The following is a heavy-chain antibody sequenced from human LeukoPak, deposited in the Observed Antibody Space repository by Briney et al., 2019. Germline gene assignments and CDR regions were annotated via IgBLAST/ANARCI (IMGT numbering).Heavy chain of an antibody. CDR3: TTGFVGAGTK. V-gene: IGHV3-15*01. D-gene: IGHD6-19*01. CDR1: GFTFSNAW. CDR2: IKSKIDGGTT. J-gene: IGHJ4*02. Sequence: GGSLRLSCAASGFTFSNAWMTWVRQAPGKGLEWVGRIKSKIDGGTTDYAAPVKGRFTISRDDSKNTLYLQMNSLKTEDTAVYYCTTGFVGAGTKWGQGTLVTVSS.